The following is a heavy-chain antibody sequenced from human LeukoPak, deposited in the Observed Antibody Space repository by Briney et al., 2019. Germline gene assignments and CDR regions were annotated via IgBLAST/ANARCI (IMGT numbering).Heavy chain of an antibody. J-gene: IGHJ6*03. Sequence: SETLSLTCTVSGGSISSYYWSWIRQPAGKGLEWIGRIYTSGSTNYNPSLKSRVTMSVDTSKNQFSLKLSSVTAADTAVYSCARGGRAPRYYYYMDVWGKGTTVTVSS. CDR2: IYTSGST. V-gene: IGHV4-4*07. D-gene: IGHD3-10*01. CDR3: ARGGRAPRYYYYMDV. CDR1: GGSISSYY.